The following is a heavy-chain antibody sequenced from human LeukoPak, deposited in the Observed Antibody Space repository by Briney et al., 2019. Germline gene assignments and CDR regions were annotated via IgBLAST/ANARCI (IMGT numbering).Heavy chain of an antibody. CDR1: GFTFSSYG. Sequence: GGSLRLSCAASGFTFSSYGMLWVRQAPGKGQECVAVIWYDGSNKYYADSVKGRFTISRHNSKNTLYLQMNSLRAEDTAVYYCAREGRSSWSFDYWGQGTLVTVSS. CDR3: AREGRSSWSFDY. CDR2: IWYDGSNK. D-gene: IGHD6-13*01. J-gene: IGHJ4*02. V-gene: IGHV3-33*01.